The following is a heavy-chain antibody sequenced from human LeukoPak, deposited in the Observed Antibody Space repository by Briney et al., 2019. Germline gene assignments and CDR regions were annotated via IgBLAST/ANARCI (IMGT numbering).Heavy chain of an antibody. V-gene: IGHV3-21*01. J-gene: IGHJ4*02. CDR3: ARDLPYYYGSGSYEAEY. D-gene: IGHD3-10*01. Sequence: PGGSLRLSCAASGFTFSSYSMNWVRQAPGKGLEWVSSISSSSSYIYFADSVKGRFTISRDNAKNSLYLQMNSLRAEDTAVYYCARDLPYYYGSGSYEAEYWGQGTLVTVSS. CDR2: ISSSSSYI. CDR1: GFTFSSYS.